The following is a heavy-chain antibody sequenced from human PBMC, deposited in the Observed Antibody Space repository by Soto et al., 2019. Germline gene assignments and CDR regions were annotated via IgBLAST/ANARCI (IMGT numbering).Heavy chain of an antibody. D-gene: IGHD3-3*01. CDR3: AREYYDPLRAFDI. V-gene: IGHV1-69*13. J-gene: IGHJ3*02. CDR1: GGTSSSYA. Sequence: ASVKVSCKASGGTSSSYAISWVRQAPGQGLEWMGGIIPIFGTANYAQKFQGRVTITADESTSTAYMELSSLRSEDTAVYYCAREYYDPLRAFDIWGQGTMVTVSS. CDR2: IIPIFGTA.